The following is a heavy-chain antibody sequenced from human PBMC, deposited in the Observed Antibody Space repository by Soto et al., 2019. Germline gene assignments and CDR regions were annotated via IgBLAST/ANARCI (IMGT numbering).Heavy chain of an antibody. D-gene: IGHD3-3*01. CDR2: ISGSGGST. Sequence: EVQLLASGGGLVQPGGSLRLSCAASGFTFSSYAMSWVRQAPGKGLEWVSAISGSGGSTYYADSVKGRFTISRDNSKNALYVQMNSLRAEDTAVYYCAKGSITIFGVVTPPFDYWGQGTLVTVSS. CDR1: GFTFSSYA. V-gene: IGHV3-23*01. J-gene: IGHJ4*02. CDR3: AKGSITIFGVVTPPFDY.